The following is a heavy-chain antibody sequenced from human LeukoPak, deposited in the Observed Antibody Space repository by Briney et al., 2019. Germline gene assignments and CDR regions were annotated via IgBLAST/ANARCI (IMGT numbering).Heavy chain of an antibody. CDR1: GDSISSYY. CDR3: ARHVTISGPYDASDI. Sequence: SETLSLTCTVSGDSISSYYWSCIRQPPGKGLEWIGYIYYSGGTDYNPSLKSRVTISVDTSKNQFSLKLRSVTAADTAVYYCARHVTISGPYDASDIWGQGTMVTVSP. CDR2: IYYSGGT. J-gene: IGHJ3*02. V-gene: IGHV4-59*08. D-gene: IGHD5-24*01.